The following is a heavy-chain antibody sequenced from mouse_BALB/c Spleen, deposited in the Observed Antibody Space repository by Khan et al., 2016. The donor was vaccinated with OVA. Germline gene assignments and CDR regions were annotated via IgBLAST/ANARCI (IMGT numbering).Heavy chain of an antibody. CDR2: ISTYTGEP. CDR1: GYTFTNYG. J-gene: IGHJ4*01. Sequence: IQLVQSGPELKKPGETVKISCKASGYTFTNYGMNWVKQAPGKALKWMGWISTYTGEPTYADDFKGRFAFSLETSASTAYLQINNHKNEDTATYFGTSPPHCSYVLVYWGQGTSVTVSS. CDR3: TSPPHCSYVLVY. V-gene: IGHV9-3-1*01.